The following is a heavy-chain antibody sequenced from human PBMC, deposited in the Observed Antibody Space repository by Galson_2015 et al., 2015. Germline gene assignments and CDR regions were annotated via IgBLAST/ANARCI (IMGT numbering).Heavy chain of an antibody. CDR3: AGDGWKGATNS. D-gene: IGHD1-26*01. Sequence: SLRLSCAASGFTFSTYWMSWVRQAPGKGLEWVANIKQDGSEKYYVDSVKGRFTISRDNAKNSLYLQMNGLRAEDTAVYYCAGDGWKGATNSWGRGTLVTVSS. CDR2: IKQDGSEK. V-gene: IGHV3-7*05. J-gene: IGHJ5*02. CDR1: GFTFSTYW.